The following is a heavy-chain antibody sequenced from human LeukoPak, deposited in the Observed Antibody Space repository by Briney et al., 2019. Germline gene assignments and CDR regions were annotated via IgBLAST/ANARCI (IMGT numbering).Heavy chain of an antibody. V-gene: IGHV3-21*01. CDR3: AREFYFDY. J-gene: IGHJ4*02. Sequence: PGGSLSLSCAASGFTFSSYSMNWVRQAPGKGLEWVSSISSSSVYKYYADSVKGRFTISRDNAKNSLYLQMNSLRAEDTAVYYCAREFYFDYWGQGTLVTVSS. CDR1: GFTFSSYS. CDR2: ISSSSVYK.